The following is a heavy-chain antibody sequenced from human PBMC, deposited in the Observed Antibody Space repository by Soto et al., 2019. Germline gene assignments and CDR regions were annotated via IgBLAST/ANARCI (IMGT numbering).Heavy chain of an antibody. J-gene: IGHJ6*02. CDR1: GYSFTSYW. CDR3: ARGDYDILTGDFKSYYGMDV. CDR2: IYPGDSDA. D-gene: IGHD3-9*01. Sequence: PGESLKISCKGSGYSFTSYWIGWVRQMTGKGLEWMGIIYPGDSDARYSPSFQGQVTISADKSIRTAYLQWSSLKASDTAIYYCARGDYDILTGDFKSYYGMDVWGQGTTVTVSS. V-gene: IGHV5-51*01.